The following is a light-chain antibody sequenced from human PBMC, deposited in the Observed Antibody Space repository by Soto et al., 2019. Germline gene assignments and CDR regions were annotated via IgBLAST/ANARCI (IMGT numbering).Light chain of an antibody. J-gene: IGLJ2*01. V-gene: IGLV1-44*01. CDR2: SNK. Sequence: QSVLTQPPSASGTPGQRVTISCSGSRSNLGSNTVNWYQQLPGTAPKLLIYSNKQRPSGVPDRFSGSKSGTSASLAISGLQAEDEADYYCAAGDDSLNGDVVIGGGTKVTVL. CDR1: RSNLGSNT. CDR3: AAGDDSLNGDVV.